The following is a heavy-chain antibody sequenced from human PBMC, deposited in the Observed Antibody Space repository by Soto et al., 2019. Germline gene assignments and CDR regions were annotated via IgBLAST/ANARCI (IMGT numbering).Heavy chain of an antibody. CDR2: ISGGTGTT. CDR3: ATVLSAASDI. CDR1: GITFSDYS. V-gene: IGHV3-23*01. J-gene: IGHJ3*02. Sequence: GGSLRLSCAVSGITFSDYSINWVRQAPGKGLEWVSGISGGTGTTHYADSVKGRFTISRDNSKNTVYLQMNSLRAEDTALYYCATVLSAASDIWGQGTTVTVSS.